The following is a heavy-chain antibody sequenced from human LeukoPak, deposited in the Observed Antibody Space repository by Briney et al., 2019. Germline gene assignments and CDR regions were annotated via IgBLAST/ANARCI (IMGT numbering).Heavy chain of an antibody. CDR1: GGTFSSYA. J-gene: IGHJ4*02. CDR2: IIPIFGTA. Sequence: SVKVSCKASGGTFSSYAISWVRQAPGQGLEWMGGIIPIFGTANYAQKVQGRVTITADESTGTAYMELSSLRSEDTAVYYCAGVVFYDILTGYSYYFDYWGQGTLVTVSS. CDR3: AGVVFYDILTGYSYYFDY. D-gene: IGHD3-9*01. V-gene: IGHV1-69*01.